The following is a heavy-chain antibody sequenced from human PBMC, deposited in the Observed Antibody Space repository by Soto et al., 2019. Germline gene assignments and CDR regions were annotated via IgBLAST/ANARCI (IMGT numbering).Heavy chain of an antibody. CDR1: GGTFSGYA. D-gene: IGHD2-2*02. V-gene: IGHV1-69*01. Sequence: QVQLVQSGAEVKKPGYSVKVSCKASGGTFSGYAISWVRQAPGQGLEWMGEIIPMFGTSNYAQKFQGRVTITADESTSTAYMELSSLRSDDTAVYYCARGSCSSTSCYKEYYFDLWCQGTLVTVSS. CDR2: IIPMFGTS. J-gene: IGHJ4*02. CDR3: ARGSCSSTSCYKEYYFDL.